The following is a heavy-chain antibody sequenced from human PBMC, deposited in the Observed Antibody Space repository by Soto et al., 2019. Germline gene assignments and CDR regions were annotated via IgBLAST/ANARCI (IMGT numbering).Heavy chain of an antibody. CDR2: ITSSSAFL. CDR1: GFTFSIYS. D-gene: IGHD1-7*01. J-gene: IGHJ4*02. V-gene: IGHV3-21*01. Sequence: WGALILSCAASGFTFSIYSRNWVRQAPGKGLEWFSSITSSSAFLYYADSLKGRFTISRDNARNSLYLQMHSLRAEDTAVYYCARETASGTTNLDYWGQGPLVTVSS. CDR3: ARETASGTTNLDY.